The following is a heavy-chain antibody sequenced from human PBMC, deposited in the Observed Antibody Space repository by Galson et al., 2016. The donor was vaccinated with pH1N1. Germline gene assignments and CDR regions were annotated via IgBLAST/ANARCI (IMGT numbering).Heavy chain of an antibody. V-gene: IGHV3-23*01. CDR3: AKHDGSGYYDSRRLH. Sequence: SLRLSCAVSGLTFTNFGMSWLRQAPGKGLEWISAISGGGGSTYHADSVKGRFTISRDNSKNTLNLQMSSLRAEDTAVYYCAKHDGSGYYDSRRLHWGQGTLVTVSS. CDR1: GLTFTNFG. CDR2: ISGGGGST. D-gene: IGHD3-3*01. J-gene: IGHJ4*02.